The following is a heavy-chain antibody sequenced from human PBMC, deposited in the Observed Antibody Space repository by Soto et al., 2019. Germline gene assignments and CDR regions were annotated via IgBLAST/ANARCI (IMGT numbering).Heavy chain of an antibody. CDR2: IFHSGTT. V-gene: IGHV4-38-2*01. D-gene: IGHD4-17*01. CDR3: ATVLHTYGTNWVDS. CDR1: GYSIISGYY. J-gene: IGHJ5*01. Sequence: SETLSLTCAVSGYSIISGYYWGWIRQPPGKGLECLGSIFHSGTTYDNPSVKSRVTIFLDNSNDQFSLNLTSVTAADTAIYYCATVLHTYGTNWVDSWGQGTLVTVSS.